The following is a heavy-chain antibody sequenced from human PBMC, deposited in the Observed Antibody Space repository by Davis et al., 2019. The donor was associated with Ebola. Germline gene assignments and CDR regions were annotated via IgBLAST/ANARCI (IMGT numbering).Heavy chain of an antibody. J-gene: IGHJ4*02. CDR1: GFTFSDYY. Sequence: GESLKISCAASGFTFSDYYMSWIRQAPGKGLEWVSYISSSGSTIYYADSVKGRFTISRDNAKNTLYLQMNSLRPEDTAVYYCARDIAVAGTIGFDYWGQGTLVTVSS. V-gene: IGHV3-11*04. D-gene: IGHD6-19*01. CDR2: ISSSGSTI. CDR3: ARDIAVAGTIGFDY.